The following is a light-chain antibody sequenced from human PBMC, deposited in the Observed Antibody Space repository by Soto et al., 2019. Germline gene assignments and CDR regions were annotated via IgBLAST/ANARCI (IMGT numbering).Light chain of an antibody. CDR2: GAS. V-gene: IGKV3-20*01. Sequence: EIVLTQSPGTLSLSPGERATLSCRASQSVSSSYLAWYQQNPGQAPRLLIYGASSRATGIPDRFSGSGSGTDFTLTISRLEPEDFAVDYCQQYGSSPWTFGQGTKVEIK. CDR3: QQYGSSPWT. CDR1: QSVSSSY. J-gene: IGKJ1*01.